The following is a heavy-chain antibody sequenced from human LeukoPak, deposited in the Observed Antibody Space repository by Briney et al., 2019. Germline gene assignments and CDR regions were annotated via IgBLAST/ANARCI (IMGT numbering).Heavy chain of an antibody. V-gene: IGHV1-2*02. D-gene: IGHD3-3*01. CDR1: GYTFTGYY. J-gene: IGHJ4*02. CDR3: AKLRFWEGLDY. CDR2: INPNSGGT. Sequence: ASVTVSCKASGYTFTGYYMHWVRQAPGPGLEWMGWINPNSGGTNYAQKFQGRVTMTRDTSISTAYMELSRLRSDDTAVYYCAKLRFWEGLDYWGQGTLVTVSS.